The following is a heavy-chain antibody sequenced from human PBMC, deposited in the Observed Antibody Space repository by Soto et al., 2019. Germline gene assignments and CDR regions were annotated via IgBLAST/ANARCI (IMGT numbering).Heavy chain of an antibody. D-gene: IGHD5-18*01. Sequence: PSETQSLTCAVSGGSICSGGYSWSWIRQPPGKGLEWIGYIYHSGSTYYNPSLKSRVTISVDRSKNQFSLKLSSVTAADTAVYYCAALDTAMVKTAGNWGQGTLVTLSS. V-gene: IGHV4-30-2*01. CDR1: GGSICSGGYS. CDR2: IYHSGST. CDR3: AALDTAMVKTAGN. J-gene: IGHJ4*02.